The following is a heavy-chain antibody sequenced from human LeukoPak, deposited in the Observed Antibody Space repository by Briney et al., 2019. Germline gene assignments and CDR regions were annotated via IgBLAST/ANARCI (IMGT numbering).Heavy chain of an antibody. D-gene: IGHD3-3*01. J-gene: IGHJ3*02. Sequence: GASVKVSCKASGYTFTSYYMHWVRQAPGQGLEGMGIINPSGGSTSYAQKFQGRVTMTRDTSTSTVYMELSSLRSEDTAVYYCASGWAYYDFWSGPGGEAFDIWGQGTMVTVSS. CDR1: GYTFTSYY. CDR2: INPSGGST. V-gene: IGHV1-46*01. CDR3: ASGWAYYDFWSGPGGEAFDI.